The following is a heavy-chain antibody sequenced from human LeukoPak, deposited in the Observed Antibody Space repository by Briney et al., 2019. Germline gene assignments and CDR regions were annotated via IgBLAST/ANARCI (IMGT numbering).Heavy chain of an antibody. Sequence: GGSLRLSCTASGFTFGDYAMSWVRQAPGKGLEWVGFIRSKAYGGTTEYAASVKVRFTISRDDSKSIAYLQMNSLKAEDTAVYYCTRLRLEKRDYYGSGSYFDYWGQGTLVTVSS. J-gene: IGHJ4*02. CDR3: TRLRLEKRDYYGSGSYFDY. CDR2: IRSKAYGGTT. CDR1: GFTFGDYA. V-gene: IGHV3-49*04. D-gene: IGHD3-10*01.